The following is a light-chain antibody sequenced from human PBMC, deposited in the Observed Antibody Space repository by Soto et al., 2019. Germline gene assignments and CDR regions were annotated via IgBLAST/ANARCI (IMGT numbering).Light chain of an antibody. V-gene: IGKV1-5*03. CDR2: KAS. CDR3: QQYNSNPLT. Sequence: DIQMTQSPSTLSASVGDRVTITCRASQSISSWLAWYQQKPGKAPKLLIYKASSLESGVPSRFSGSGSGTVFTLTLNSLQPDDFATYYCQQYNSNPLTFDGGTKVEIK. J-gene: IGKJ4*01. CDR1: QSISSW.